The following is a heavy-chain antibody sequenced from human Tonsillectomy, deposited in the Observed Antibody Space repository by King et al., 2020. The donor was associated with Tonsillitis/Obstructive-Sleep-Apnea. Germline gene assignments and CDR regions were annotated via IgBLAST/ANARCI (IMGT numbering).Heavy chain of an antibody. V-gene: IGHV3-30*03. Sequence: VQLVESGGGVVQPGRSLRLSCAASGFIFSSYGMHWVRQAPGKGLEWVAVISYDGSTKYYADSVKGRFTISRDNSKNTLYLQMNSLRAEDTAVYYCAIDEVVSSLYFDLWGRGTLATVSA. CDR2: ISYDGSTK. J-gene: IGHJ2*01. CDR3: AIDEVVSSLYFDL. CDR1: GFIFSSYG. D-gene: IGHD6-13*01.